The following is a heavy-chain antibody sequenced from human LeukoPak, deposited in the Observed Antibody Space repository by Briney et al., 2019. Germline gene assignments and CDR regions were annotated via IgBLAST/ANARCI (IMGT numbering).Heavy chain of an antibody. Sequence: GGSLRLSCAASGFTFSSYGMHWVRQAPGKGLEWVAVISYDGSNKYYADSVKGRFTISRDNSKNTLYLQMNSLRAEDTALYYCARNGGTYRHYYYYYMDVWGKGTTVTVSS. V-gene: IGHV3-30*03. CDR1: GFTFSSYG. CDR2: ISYDGSNK. CDR3: ARNGGTYRHYYYYYMDV. J-gene: IGHJ6*03. D-gene: IGHD1-26*01.